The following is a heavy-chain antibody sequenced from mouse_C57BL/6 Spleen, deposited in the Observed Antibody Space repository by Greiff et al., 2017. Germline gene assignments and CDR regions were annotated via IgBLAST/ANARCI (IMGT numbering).Heavy chain of an antibody. CDR2: IDPETGGT. D-gene: IGHD2-4*01. V-gene: IGHV1-15*01. CDR1: GYTFTDYE. CDR3: TSLYDYDGYYFDY. J-gene: IGHJ2*01. Sequence: QVQLQQSGAELVRPGASVTLSCKASGYTFTDYEMHWVKQTPVHGLEWIGAIDPETGGTAYNQKFKGKAILTADKSSSTAYMELRSLTSEDSAVYYCTSLYDYDGYYFDYWGQGTTLTVSS.